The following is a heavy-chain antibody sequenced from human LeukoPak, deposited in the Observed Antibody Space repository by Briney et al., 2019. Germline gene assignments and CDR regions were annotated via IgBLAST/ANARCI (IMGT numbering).Heavy chain of an antibody. Sequence: SETLSLTCTISGGPISSSIYNWGWIRQSPGKGLEWIGNIYYTGITNYNPSLKSRVTISVDTSKNQFSLRLSSVTAADTSVYYCARERDYYDSSGDNWFDPWGQGTLVTVSS. J-gene: IGHJ5*02. CDR2: IYYTGIT. CDR1: GGPISSSIYN. CDR3: ARERDYYDSSGDNWFDP. V-gene: IGHV4-39*02. D-gene: IGHD3-22*01.